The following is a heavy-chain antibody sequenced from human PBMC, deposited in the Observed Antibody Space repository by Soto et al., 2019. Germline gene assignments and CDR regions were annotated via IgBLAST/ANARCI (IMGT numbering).Heavy chain of an antibody. J-gene: IGHJ3*02. CDR1: GGTFSSYT. Sequence: QVQLVQSGAEVKKPGSSVKVSCKASGGTFSSYTISWVRQAPGQGLEWMGRIIPILGIANYAQKFQGRVTITADKSTSTAYMELSSLRSEDTAVYYCARDVMITFWGVTLSGDAFDIWGQGTMVTVSS. CDR3: ARDVMITFWGVTLSGDAFDI. D-gene: IGHD3-16*01. V-gene: IGHV1-69*08. CDR2: IIPILGIA.